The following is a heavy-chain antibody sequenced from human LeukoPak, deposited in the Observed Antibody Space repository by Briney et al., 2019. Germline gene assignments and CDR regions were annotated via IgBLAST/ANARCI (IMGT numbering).Heavy chain of an antibody. J-gene: IGHJ6*02. CDR2: VTHSGST. CDR1: GGSFSGYH. V-gene: IGHV4-34*01. Sequence: SETLSLTCAVSGGSFSGYHLSWIRQPPGKGLEWIGEVTHSGSTNYNPSLKGRVTISADSSKTQFSLKLNSVTAADTAVYYCARGARAYSSSWVFGMDVWGQGTTVTVSS. CDR3: ARGARAYSSSWVFGMDV. D-gene: IGHD6-13*01.